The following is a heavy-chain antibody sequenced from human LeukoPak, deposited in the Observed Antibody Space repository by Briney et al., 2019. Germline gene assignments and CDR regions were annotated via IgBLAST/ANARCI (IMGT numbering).Heavy chain of an antibody. CDR2: IYSGGST. V-gene: IGHV3-53*01. D-gene: IGHD3-22*01. CDR1: GFTVSSNY. CDR3: AREQAYYDSSGYDAFDI. J-gene: IGHJ3*02. Sequence: GGSLRLSCAASGFTVSSNYMSWVRQAPGKGLEWVSVIYSGGSTYYADSVKGRFTISRDNAKNSLYLQMNSLRAEDTAVYYCAREQAYYDSSGYDAFDIWGQGTMVTVSS.